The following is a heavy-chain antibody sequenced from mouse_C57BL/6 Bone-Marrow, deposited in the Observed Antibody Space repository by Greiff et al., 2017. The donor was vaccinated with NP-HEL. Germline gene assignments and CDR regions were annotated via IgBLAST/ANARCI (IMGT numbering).Heavy chain of an antibody. V-gene: IGHV5-4*03. J-gene: IGHJ4*01. Sequence: EVKLVESGGGLVKPGGSLKLSCAASGFTFSSYAMSWVRQTPEKRLEWVATISDGGSYTYYPDNVKGRFTISRDNAKNNLYLQMSHLKSEDTAMYYCARGGYFVGYCAMDYWGQGTSVPVSS. CDR1: GFTFSSYA. D-gene: IGHD2-3*01. CDR2: ISDGGSYT. CDR3: ARGGYFVGYCAMDY.